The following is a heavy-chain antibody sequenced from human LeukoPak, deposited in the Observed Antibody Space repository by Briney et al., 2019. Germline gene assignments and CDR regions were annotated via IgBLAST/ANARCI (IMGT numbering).Heavy chain of an antibody. CDR3: ARHSDYVGDSRLDNDSFDM. V-gene: IGHV4-39*01. Sequence: SETLSLTCTVSGGSIISSTHYWVWVRQPPGKGLEWIGTIYYSGNTYYSPSLQSRVTVSVDTSKNHFSLTLHSVTATDTAIYYCARHSDYVGDSRLDNDSFDMWGQGTMVTVSS. J-gene: IGHJ3*02. CDR1: GGSIISSTHY. CDR2: IYYSGNT. D-gene: IGHD4-23*01.